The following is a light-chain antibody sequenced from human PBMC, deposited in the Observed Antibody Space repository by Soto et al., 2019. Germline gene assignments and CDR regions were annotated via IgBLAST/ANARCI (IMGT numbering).Light chain of an antibody. CDR2: EVT. J-gene: IGLJ1*01. CDR3: TSYTSSSTYV. CDR1: SSDVGGYNY. Sequence: QSALTQPPSASGSPGQSVTISCTGTSSDVGGYNYVSWYQQHPGKVPKFLIYEVTNRPSGVSHRFSGSKSGNTASLTISGLQAEDEADYYCTSYTSSSTYVFGTGTQLTVL. V-gene: IGLV2-14*01.